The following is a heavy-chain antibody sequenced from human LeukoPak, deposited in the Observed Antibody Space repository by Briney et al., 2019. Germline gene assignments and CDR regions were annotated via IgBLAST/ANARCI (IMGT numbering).Heavy chain of an antibody. J-gene: IGHJ4*02. Sequence: PGGSLRLSCAASGFTVSSNYMSWVRQAPGKGLEWVSVIYSGGSTYYADSVKGRFTISRDNSKNTLYLQMNSLRAEDTAVYYCARAPTSYYYFDYWGQGTLVTVSS. CDR2: IYSGGST. CDR1: GFTVSSNY. V-gene: IGHV3-66*01. CDR3: ARAPTSYYYFDY. D-gene: IGHD1-26*01.